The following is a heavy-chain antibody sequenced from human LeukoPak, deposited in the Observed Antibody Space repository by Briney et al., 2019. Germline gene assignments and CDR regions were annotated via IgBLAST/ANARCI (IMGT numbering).Heavy chain of an antibody. Sequence: ASVKASCKASGYTFTSYGISWVRQAPGQGLEWMGWISAYNGNTNYAQKLQGRVTMTTDTSTSTAYMELRSLRSDDTAVYYCARGDSSGWYPHAFDIWGQGTMVTVSS. CDR3: ARGDSSGWYPHAFDI. J-gene: IGHJ3*02. V-gene: IGHV1-18*01. CDR2: ISAYNGNT. CDR1: GYTFTSYG. D-gene: IGHD6-19*01.